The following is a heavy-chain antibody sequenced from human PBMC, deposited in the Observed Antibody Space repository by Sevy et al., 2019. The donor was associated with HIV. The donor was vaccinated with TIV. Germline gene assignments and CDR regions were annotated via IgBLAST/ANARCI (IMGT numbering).Heavy chain of an antibody. CDR1: GDSISNYY. CDR2: IYYSGST. D-gene: IGHD4-17*01. Sequence: SETLSLTCTVSGDSISNYYWSWIRQPPGKGLEWIGYIYYSGSTNYNPSLKSRVTISVATSKNQFSLKLSSVTAADTAVYYCARGLTTVTDYWGQGTLVTVSS. V-gene: IGHV4-59*01. CDR3: ARGLTTVTDY. J-gene: IGHJ4*02.